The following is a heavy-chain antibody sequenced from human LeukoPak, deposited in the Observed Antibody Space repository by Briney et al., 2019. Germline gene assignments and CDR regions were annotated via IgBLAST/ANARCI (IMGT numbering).Heavy chain of an antibody. J-gene: IGHJ4*02. D-gene: IGHD4-17*01. CDR1: GGTFSSYA. V-gene: IGHV1-69*05. CDR2: IIPIFGTA. Sequence: ASVKVSCKASGGTFSSYAISWVRQAPGQGLEWMGRIIPIFGTANYARKFQGRVTITTDESTSTAYMELSSLRSEDTAVYYCARGSGDGYFDYWGQGTLVTVSS. CDR3: ARGSGDGYFDY.